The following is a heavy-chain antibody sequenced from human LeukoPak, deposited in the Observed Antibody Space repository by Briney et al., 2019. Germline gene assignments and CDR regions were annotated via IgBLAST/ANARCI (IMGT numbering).Heavy chain of an antibody. V-gene: IGHV4-34*01. CDR2: INHSGST. Sequence: SETLSLTCADYGGSFSGYYWSWIRQPPGKGLEWIGEINHSGSTNYNPSLKSRVTISVDTSKNQFSLKLSSVTAADTAVYYCARGVSVWQWLEHYNWFDPWGQEPWSPSPQ. CDR3: ARGVSVWQWLEHYNWFDP. J-gene: IGHJ5*02. CDR1: GGSFSGYY. D-gene: IGHD6-19*01.